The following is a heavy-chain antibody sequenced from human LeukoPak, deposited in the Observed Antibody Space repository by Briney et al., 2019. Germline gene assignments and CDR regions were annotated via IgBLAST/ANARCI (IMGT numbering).Heavy chain of an antibody. CDR2: IYTSGST. D-gene: IGHD3-10*01. Sequence: SETLSLTCTVSGGSISSYYWSWIRQPAGKGLEWIGRIYTSGSTNYKPSLKSRITMSVDTSKNQFSLKLSSVTVADAAVYYCARGSMVRGVTNYSYVDVWGKGTTVTISS. CDR1: GGSISSYY. J-gene: IGHJ6*03. CDR3: ARGSMVRGVTNYSYVDV. V-gene: IGHV4-4*07.